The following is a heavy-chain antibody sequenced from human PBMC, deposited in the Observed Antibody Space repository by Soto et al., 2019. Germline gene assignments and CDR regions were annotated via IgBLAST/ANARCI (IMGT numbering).Heavy chain of an antibody. Sequence: QLQLQESGPGLVKPSETLSLTCSVSGGSITTSSYNWDWIRQPPGKGLEWIGTIYYDGSTSYNPSPKSQVTISVDTSKTHFPLKVNSVTAADPAVYYCARFYGNAFDVWGRGTVVTVSS. J-gene: IGHJ3*01. D-gene: IGHD3-10*01. CDR2: IYYDGST. CDR1: GGSITTSSYN. CDR3: ARFYGNAFDV. V-gene: IGHV4-39*02.